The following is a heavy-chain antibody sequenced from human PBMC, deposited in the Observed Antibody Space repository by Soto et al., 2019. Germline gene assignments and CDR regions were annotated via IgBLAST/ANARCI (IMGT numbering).Heavy chain of an antibody. V-gene: IGHV3-33*01. Sequence: PGGSLRLSCAASGFTFSSYGMHWVRQAPGKGLEWVAVIWYDGSNKYYAESVKGRFTISRDNSKNTLYLQMNSLRAEDTAVFYCAREYIVVVPAARADGMDVWGQGTTVTVSS. CDR3: AREYIVVVPAARADGMDV. J-gene: IGHJ6*02. D-gene: IGHD2-2*01. CDR1: GFTFSSYG. CDR2: IWYDGSNK.